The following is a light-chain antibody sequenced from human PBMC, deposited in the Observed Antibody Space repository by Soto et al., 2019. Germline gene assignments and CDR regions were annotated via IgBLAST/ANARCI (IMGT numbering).Light chain of an antibody. J-gene: IGLJ1*01. CDR1: SSDVGGYNY. Sequence: QSALTQDASVSGSPGQSITISCTGTSSDVGGYNYVSWYQQHPGKAPKLMIYDVITRPSGVSNRFSGSKSGNTASLTISALQAEDEADYYCTSWTSTSTYVFGSGTKVTVL. CDR2: DVI. CDR3: TSWTSTSTYV. V-gene: IGLV2-14*03.